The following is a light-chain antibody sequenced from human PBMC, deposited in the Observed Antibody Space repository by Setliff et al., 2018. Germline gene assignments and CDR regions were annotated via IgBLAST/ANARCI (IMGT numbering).Light chain of an antibody. CDR1: RSNIGSNA. CDR2: SNN. Sequence: QSVLAQPPSASGTPGQRVTISCSGSRSNIGSNAVNWYQLLPGTAPKFLMYSNNQRASGVPDRFSGSKSGTSASLAISGLQSEDEADYYCATWDDSLNGPVFGGGTKVTVL. J-gene: IGLJ2*01. V-gene: IGLV1-44*01. CDR3: ATWDDSLNGPV.